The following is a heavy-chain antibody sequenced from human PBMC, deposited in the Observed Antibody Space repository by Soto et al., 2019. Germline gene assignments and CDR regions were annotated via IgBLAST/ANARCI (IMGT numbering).Heavy chain of an antibody. J-gene: IGHJ5*02. CDR2: ISGGGGST. D-gene: IGHD5-18*01. CDR3: AKKGDSYGYFRVHNWFDP. Sequence: EVQLLESGGGLVQPGGSLRLSCAASGFTFSSYAMHWVRQAPGKGLEWVSAISGGGGSTYYADSVKGRFTISRDNSKNTLYLQMNSLRAEDTAVYYCAKKGDSYGYFRVHNWFDPWGQGTLVSVSS. CDR1: GFTFSSYA. V-gene: IGHV3-23*01.